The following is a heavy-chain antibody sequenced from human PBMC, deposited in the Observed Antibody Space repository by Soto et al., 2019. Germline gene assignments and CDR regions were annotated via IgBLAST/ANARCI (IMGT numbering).Heavy chain of an antibody. V-gene: IGHV3-23*01. CDR1: GFTFSSYA. J-gene: IGHJ4*02. CDR3: AKALGYCSDTSCFAFDF. Sequence: EVQLLESGGGLVQPGGSLRLSCAASGFTFSSYAMNWVRQAPGKGLEWVSTMSGSGGYTYYADSVKGRFTISRDNSKNTLYLQMNSLKAEDTAVYYCAKALGYCSDTSCFAFDFWGQGTLVTVSS. D-gene: IGHD2-2*01. CDR2: MSGSGGYT.